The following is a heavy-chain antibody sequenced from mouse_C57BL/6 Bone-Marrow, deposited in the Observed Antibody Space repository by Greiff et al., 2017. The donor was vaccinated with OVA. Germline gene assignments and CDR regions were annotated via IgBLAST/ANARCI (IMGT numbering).Heavy chain of an antibody. V-gene: IGHV1-42*01. CDR1: GYSFTGYY. Sequence: DVQLQESGPELVKPGASVKISCKASGYSFTGYYMNWVKQSPEKSLEWIGEINPSTGGTTYNQKFKAKATLTVDKSSSTAYMQLKSLTSEDSAVYYCARSMDYGSSRFAYWGQGTLVTVSA. CDR3: ARSMDYGSSRFAY. J-gene: IGHJ3*01. CDR2: INPSTGGT. D-gene: IGHD1-1*01.